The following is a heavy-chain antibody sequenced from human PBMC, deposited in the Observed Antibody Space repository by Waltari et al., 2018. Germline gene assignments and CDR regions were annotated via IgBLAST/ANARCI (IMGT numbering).Heavy chain of an antibody. V-gene: IGHV4-38-2*01. CDR1: GYSIRSGYY. Sequence: QVQLQESGPGLVKPSETLSLTCAVSGYSIRSGYYWGWIRPPPGKGLEWIGSIYHSGSTYYNPSLKSRVTISVDTSKNQFSLKLSSVTAADTAVYYCARYSSSWYGIYYYYGMDVWGQGTTVTVSS. D-gene: IGHD6-13*01. J-gene: IGHJ6*02. CDR3: ARYSSSWYGIYYYYGMDV. CDR2: IYHSGST.